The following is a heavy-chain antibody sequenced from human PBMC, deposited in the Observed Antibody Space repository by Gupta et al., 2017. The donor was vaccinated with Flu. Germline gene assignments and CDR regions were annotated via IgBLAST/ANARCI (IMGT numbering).Heavy chain of an antibody. CDR1: GFTFSSYG. CDR2: IWYDGSNK. J-gene: IGHJ4*02. Sequence: QVQLVESGGGVVQPGRSLRLSCAASGFTFSSYGMHWVRQAPGKGLEWVAVIWYDGSNKYYEDSVKGRFTISRDNSKNTGDLQMNSLRAEETAVYYCARDYDSTGYYYGGYDYWGQGTLVTVSS. CDR3: ARDYDSTGYYYGGYDY. V-gene: IGHV3-33*01. D-gene: IGHD3-22*01.